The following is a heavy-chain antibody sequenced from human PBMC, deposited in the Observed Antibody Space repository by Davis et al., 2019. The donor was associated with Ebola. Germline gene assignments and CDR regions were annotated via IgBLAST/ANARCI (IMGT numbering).Heavy chain of an antibody. CDR3: ASDRPIVGASDY. Sequence: PSETLSLTCTVSGGSISSYYWSWIRQPAGKGLEWIGRIYSSGSTNYNPSLKSRVTMSVDTSKNQFSLKLSSVTAADTAVYYCASDRPIVGASDYWGQGTLVTVSS. V-gene: IGHV4-4*07. D-gene: IGHD1-26*01. J-gene: IGHJ4*02. CDR2: IYSSGST. CDR1: GGSISSYY.